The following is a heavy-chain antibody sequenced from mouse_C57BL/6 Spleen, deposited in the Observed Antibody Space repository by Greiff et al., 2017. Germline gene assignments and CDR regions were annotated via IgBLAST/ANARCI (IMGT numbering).Heavy chain of an antibody. V-gene: IGHV1-26*01. D-gene: IGHD1-1*01. J-gene: IGHJ3*01. CDR2: INPNNGGT. Sequence: EVQLQQSGPELVKPGASVKISCKASGYTFTDYYMNWVKQSHGKSLEWIGDINPNNGGTSYNQKFKGKATLTVDKSSSTAYMELRSLTSEDSAVYYCARGYYGSSPDWFAYWGQGTLVTVSA. CDR3: ARGYYGSSPDWFAY. CDR1: GYTFTDYY.